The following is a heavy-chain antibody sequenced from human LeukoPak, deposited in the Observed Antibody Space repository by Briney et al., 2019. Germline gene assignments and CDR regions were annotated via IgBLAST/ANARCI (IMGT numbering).Heavy chain of an antibody. Sequence: GGSLRLSCAASGFTFSSYAMHWVRQAPGKGLEWVAVISYDGSNKYYADSVKGRFTISRDNSKNTLYLQMNSLRAEDTAVYYCAREVDTVRDAFDIWGQGTMFTVSS. CDR3: AREVDTVRDAFDI. CDR2: ISYDGSNK. D-gene: IGHD5-18*01. V-gene: IGHV3-30-3*01. J-gene: IGHJ3*02. CDR1: GFTFSSYA.